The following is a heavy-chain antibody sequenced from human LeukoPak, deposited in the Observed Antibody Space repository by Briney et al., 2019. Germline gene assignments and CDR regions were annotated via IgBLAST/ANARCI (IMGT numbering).Heavy chain of an antibody. CDR3: ARETGYSSSWYLDY. D-gene: IGHD6-13*01. V-gene: IGHV1-2*02. CDR1: GYTFTGYY. J-gene: IGHJ4*02. Sequence: ASVKVSCNASGYTFTGYYMHWVRQAPGQGLEWMGWINPNSGGTNYAQKFQGRVTMTRDTSISTAYMELSRLRSDDTAVYYCARETGYSSSWYLDYWGQGTLVTVSS. CDR2: INPNSGGT.